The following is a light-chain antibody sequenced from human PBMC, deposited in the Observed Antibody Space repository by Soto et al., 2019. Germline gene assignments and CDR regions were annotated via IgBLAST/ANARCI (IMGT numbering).Light chain of an antibody. CDR3: QHYGTTPWT. CDR1: QSVCSRC. V-gene: IGKV3-20*01. Sequence: ETVLTQSPCTLSLSPGERVTLSCRASQSVCSRCLAWYQQKPGQSPRLLIYGASSRATGIPDRFSGSGSGTDFTLTISRLEPEDFAVYYCQHYGTTPWTFGQGTKVGIK. J-gene: IGKJ1*01. CDR2: GAS.